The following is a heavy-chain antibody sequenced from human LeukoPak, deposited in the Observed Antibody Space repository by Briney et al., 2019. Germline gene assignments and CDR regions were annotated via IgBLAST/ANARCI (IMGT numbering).Heavy chain of an antibody. J-gene: IGHJ3*02. D-gene: IGHD4-17*01. CDR3: AGDPNGDYIGAFDM. V-gene: IGHV3-23*01. Sequence: HSGGSLRLSCTASGFTFSAYAMMWVRQAPGKGPEWVSAIRGGGGSAFYADSVKGRFTISRDNSKYTLFLQMNSLRAEDTAVYYCAGDPNGDYIGAFDMWGPGTMVTVSS. CDR2: IRGGGGSA. CDR1: GFTFSAYA.